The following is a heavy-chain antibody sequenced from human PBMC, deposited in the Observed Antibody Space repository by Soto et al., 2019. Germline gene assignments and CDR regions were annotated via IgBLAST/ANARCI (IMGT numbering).Heavy chain of an antibody. J-gene: IGHJ6*02. CDR1: GGSISSYY. V-gene: IGHV4-59*08. CDR3: AISNYYGSGSYYYYYYGMDV. Sequence: QVQLQESGPGLVKPSETLSLTCTVSGGSISSYYWSWIRQPPGKGLEWIGYIYYSGSTNYNPSLKRRVTISVDTSKNQFSLKLSSVTAADTAVYYCAISNYYGSGSYYYYYYGMDVWGQGTTVTVSS. D-gene: IGHD3-10*01. CDR2: IYYSGST.